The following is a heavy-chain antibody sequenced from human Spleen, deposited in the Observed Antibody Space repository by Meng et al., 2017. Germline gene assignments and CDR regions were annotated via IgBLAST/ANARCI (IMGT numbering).Heavy chain of an antibody. CDR1: GFTFSSYE. V-gene: IGHV3-21*01. J-gene: IGHJ4*02. CDR3: ARVSAYYYDSSGLRTFYY. D-gene: IGHD3-22*01. Sequence: GESLKIFCAASGFTFSSYEMNWVRQAPGKGLEWVSSISSSSSYIYYADSVKGRFTISRDNAKNSLYLQMNSLRAEDTAVYYCARVSAYYYDSSGLRTFYYWGQGTLVTVSS. CDR2: ISSSSSYI.